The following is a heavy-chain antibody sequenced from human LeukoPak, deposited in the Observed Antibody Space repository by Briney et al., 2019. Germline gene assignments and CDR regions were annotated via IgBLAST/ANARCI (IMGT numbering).Heavy chain of an antibody. D-gene: IGHD1-1*01. CDR3: ARDSRTTDYYYYGMDV. J-gene: IGHJ6*02. CDR1: GGTFSSYA. V-gene: IGHV1-69*13. Sequence: SVKVSCKASGGTFSSYAISWVRQAPGQGLEWMGRIIPIFGIANYAQKFQGRVTITADESTSTAYMELSSLRSEDTAVYYCARDSRTTDYYYYGMDVWGQGTTVTVSS. CDR2: IIPIFGIA.